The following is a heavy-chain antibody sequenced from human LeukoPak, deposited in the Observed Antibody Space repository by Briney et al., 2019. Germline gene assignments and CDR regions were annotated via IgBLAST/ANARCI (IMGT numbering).Heavy chain of an antibody. V-gene: IGHV4-59*01. CDR1: GGSISSYY. CDR2: IYYSGST. D-gene: IGHD3-9*01. Sequence: SETLSLTCTVSGGSISSYYWSWIRQPPGKGLEWIGYIYYSGSTNYNPSLKSRVTISVDTSKNQFSLKLSSVTAADTAVYYCARGRYFDWLSTMEYYYYYMDVWGKGTTVTVSS. J-gene: IGHJ6*03. CDR3: ARGRYFDWLSTMEYYYYYMDV.